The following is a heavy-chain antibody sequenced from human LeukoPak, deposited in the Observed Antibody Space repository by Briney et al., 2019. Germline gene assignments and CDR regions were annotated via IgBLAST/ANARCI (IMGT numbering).Heavy chain of an antibody. Sequence: GSSVKVSCKASGGTFSSYGITWVRQAPGQGLEWMGGIIPIFGTANYAQKFQGRVTITADESTSTAYMELSSLRSEDTAVYYCARQSPLDYYYGMDVWGQGTTVTVSS. J-gene: IGHJ6*02. CDR1: GGTFSSYG. V-gene: IGHV1-69*01. CDR2: IIPIFGTA. CDR3: ARQSPLDYYYGMDV.